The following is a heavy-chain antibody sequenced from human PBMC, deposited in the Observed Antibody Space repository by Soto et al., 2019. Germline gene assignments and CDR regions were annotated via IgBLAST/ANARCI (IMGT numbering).Heavy chain of an antibody. V-gene: IGHV4-39*07. CDR3: ARDLRIYDFWSGSRPYGMDV. Sequence: SETLSLTCTVSGGSISSSSYYWGWIRQPPGKGLEWIGSIYYSGSTYYNPSLKSRVTISVDTSKNQFSLKLSSVTAADTAVYYCARDLRIYDFWSGSRPYGMDVWGQGTTVTVSS. CDR2: IYYSGST. J-gene: IGHJ6*02. D-gene: IGHD3-3*01. CDR1: GGSISSSSYY.